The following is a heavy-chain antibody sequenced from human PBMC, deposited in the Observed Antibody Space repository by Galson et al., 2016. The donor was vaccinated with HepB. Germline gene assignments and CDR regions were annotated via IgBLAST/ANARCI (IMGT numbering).Heavy chain of an antibody. CDR2: VWYDGSKG. CDR1: GYIFSSHG. J-gene: IGHJ4*02. CDR3: ARTIGFRVDY. V-gene: IGHV3-33*01. Sequence: SLRLSCAASGYIFSSHGIHWVRQAPGKGLEWVAVVWYDGSKGYYADSVKGRFTVSKDNHKNTAYLQMNSLRVEDTAVYYWARTIGFRVDYWGQGTLVTVSS.